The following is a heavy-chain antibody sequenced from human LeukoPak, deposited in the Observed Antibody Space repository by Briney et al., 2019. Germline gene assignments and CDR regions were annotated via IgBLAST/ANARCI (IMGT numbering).Heavy chain of an antibody. CDR3: ARMYYYESSYHYFFDY. D-gene: IGHD3-22*01. V-gene: IGHV4-59*01. J-gene: IGHJ4*02. Sequence: SGTLSLTCSVSGGSISSYYWSWIRQPPGKGLEWIAHITYSGSTEYNPSLKSRVTISVDTSKNQYSLQLSTGTAADTAVYYCARMYYYESSYHYFFDYWGQGTLVPVSS. CDR2: ITYSGST. CDR1: GGSISSYY.